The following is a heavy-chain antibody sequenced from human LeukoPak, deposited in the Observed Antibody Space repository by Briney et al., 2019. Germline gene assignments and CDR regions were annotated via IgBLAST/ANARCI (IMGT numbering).Heavy chain of an antibody. V-gene: IGHV3-15*01. CDR1: GFTFTNAW. CDR2: IRRKTDGGTA. Sequence: GGSLRLSCAASGFTFTNAWMSWVRQAPGKGLEWVGRIRRKTDGGTADYAAPVMGRFTISRDDSNNTLYLQMNSLKTEDTAVYYCISGFCSSASCYAWGRGTLGIVSS. D-gene: IGHD2-2*01. J-gene: IGHJ4*02. CDR3: ISGFCSSASCYA.